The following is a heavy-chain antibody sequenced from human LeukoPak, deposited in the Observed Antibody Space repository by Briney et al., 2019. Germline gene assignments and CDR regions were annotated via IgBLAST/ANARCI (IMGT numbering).Heavy chain of an antibody. Sequence: PGGSLRLSCAASGFTFSNYAMHWVRQAPGKGLEYVSGISSNGGSTYYANSVKGRFTISRDNAKNSLYLQMNSLRAEDTAVYYCAREFIAATVPEPFDFWGQGTLVTVSS. CDR2: ISSNGGST. V-gene: IGHV3-64*01. D-gene: IGHD6-13*01. CDR1: GFTFSNYA. CDR3: AREFIAATVPEPFDF. J-gene: IGHJ4*02.